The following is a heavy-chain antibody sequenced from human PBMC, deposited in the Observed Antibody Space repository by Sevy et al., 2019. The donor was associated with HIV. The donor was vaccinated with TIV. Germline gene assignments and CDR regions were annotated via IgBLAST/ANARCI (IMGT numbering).Heavy chain of an antibody. Sequence: SETLSLTCTVSGGSISGYYWSWIRQPPGKGLEWIGYISYSGSTNYNPSLKSRVTISVDTSKNEFSLKLSSVTAADTAVYYCTRSRVITGTFDYWGQGTLVTISS. CDR2: ISYSGST. V-gene: IGHV4-59*01. CDR3: TRSRVITGTFDY. J-gene: IGHJ4*02. CDR1: GGSISGYY. D-gene: IGHD1-20*01.